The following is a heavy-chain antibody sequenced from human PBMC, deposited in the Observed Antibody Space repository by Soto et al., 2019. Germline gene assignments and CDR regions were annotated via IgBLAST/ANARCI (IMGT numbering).Heavy chain of an antibody. J-gene: IGHJ6*02. CDR2: ISGSGGST. Sequence: GGSLRLSCAASGFTFSSYAMSWVRQAPGKGLEWVSAISGSGGSTYYADSVKGRFTISRDNSKNTLYLQMNSLRAEDTAVYYCAKECYGDYAAWENGMDVWGQGTTVTVSS. CDR1: GFTFSSYA. V-gene: IGHV3-23*01. CDR3: AKECYGDYAAWENGMDV. D-gene: IGHD4-17*01.